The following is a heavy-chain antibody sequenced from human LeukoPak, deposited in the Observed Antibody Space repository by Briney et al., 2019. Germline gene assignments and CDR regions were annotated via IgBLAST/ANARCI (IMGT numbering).Heavy chain of an antibody. J-gene: IGHJ4*02. Sequence: SETLSPTCTVSGGSISSSSYYWGWIRQPPGKGLEWIGSIYYSGSTYYNPSLKSRVTISVDTSKNQFSLKLSSVTAADTAVYYCASFDCSGGSCSYFDYWGQGTLVTVSS. CDR1: GGSISSSSYY. CDR3: ASFDCSGGSCSYFDY. CDR2: IYYSGST. D-gene: IGHD2-15*01. V-gene: IGHV4-39*07.